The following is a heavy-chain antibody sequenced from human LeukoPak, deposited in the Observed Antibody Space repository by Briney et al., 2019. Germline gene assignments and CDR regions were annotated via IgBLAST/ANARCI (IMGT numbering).Heavy chain of an antibody. CDR3: AKDQTAMIAYYFDY. D-gene: IGHD5-18*01. CDR2: ISGSGGGT. Sequence: AGGSLRLSCAASGFTFSSDAMSWVRQAPGKGLEWVWAISGSGGGTYYADSVNGWFTNSRDNSKNTLYLQMNSLRAEDTAVYYCAKDQTAMIAYYFDYWGQGTLVTVSS. J-gene: IGHJ4*02. V-gene: IGHV3-23*01. CDR1: GFTFSSDA.